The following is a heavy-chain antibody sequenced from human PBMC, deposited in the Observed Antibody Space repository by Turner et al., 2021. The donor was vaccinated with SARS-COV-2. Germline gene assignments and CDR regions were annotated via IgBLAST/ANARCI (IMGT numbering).Heavy chain of an antibody. CDR1: GGAISSSSYY. CDR3: ARVKSTVSTYYYYYMDV. D-gene: IGHD4-4*01. J-gene: IGHJ6*03. CDR2: FYYRVNT. Sequence: QLQLQESGQGLVKPSEALSLTCSGSGGAISSSSYYWGCIRQLPWKRPEWIGSFYYRVNTYLNPSLERLVTISVYTSNNQFSLKFNSVTAADTAVYYFARVKSTVSTYYYYYMDVWGKGTTVTFSS. V-gene: IGHV4-39*01.